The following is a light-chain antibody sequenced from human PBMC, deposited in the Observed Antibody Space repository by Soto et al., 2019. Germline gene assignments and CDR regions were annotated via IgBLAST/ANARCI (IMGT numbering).Light chain of an antibody. CDR2: AAS. Sequence: DIQLTQSPSFLSASVGDRVTITCRDSQVITNHLAWYHQKPGKAPKLLIYAASTLQSGVPSRFSVSGSRKQFSLTISSLQPEDFEAYYCQQINIYPYSFGQGSKLEIK. CDR3: QQINIYPYS. V-gene: IGKV1-9*01. J-gene: IGKJ2*01. CDR1: QVITNH.